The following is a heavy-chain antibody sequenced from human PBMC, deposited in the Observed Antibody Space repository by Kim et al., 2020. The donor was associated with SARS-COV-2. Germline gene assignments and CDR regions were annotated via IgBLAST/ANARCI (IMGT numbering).Heavy chain of an antibody. CDR1: GGSISSGGYY. CDR3: ARRPKSGYDPHFDY. Sequence: SETLSLTCTVSGGSISSGGYYWSWIRQHPGKGLEWIGYIYYSGSTYYNPSLKSRVTISVDTSKNQFSLKLSSVTAADTAVYYCARRPKSGYDPHFDYWGQGTLVTVSS. J-gene: IGHJ4*02. D-gene: IGHD5-12*01. CDR2: IYYSGST. V-gene: IGHV4-31*03.